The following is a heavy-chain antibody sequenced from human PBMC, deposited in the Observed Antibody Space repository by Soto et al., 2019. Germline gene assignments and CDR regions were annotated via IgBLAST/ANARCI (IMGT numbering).Heavy chain of an antibody. D-gene: IGHD3-22*01. CDR3: AKDYDSSGFVY. CDR1: GFTFSSYG. J-gene: IGHJ4*02. V-gene: IGHV3-30*18. Sequence: PGGSLRLSCAASGFTFSSYGMHWVRQAPGKGLEWVAVISYDGSNKYYADSVKGRFTISRDNSKNTLYLQMNSLRAEDTAVYYCAKDYDSSGFVYWGQGTLVTVSS. CDR2: ISYDGSNK.